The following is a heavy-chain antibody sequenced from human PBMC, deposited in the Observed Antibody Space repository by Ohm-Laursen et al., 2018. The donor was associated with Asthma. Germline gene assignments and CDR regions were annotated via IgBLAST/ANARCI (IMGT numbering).Heavy chain of an antibody. Sequence: SLRLSCAASGFTFSAHYMDWVRQAPGKGLEWVGRIRSKAQSYTTEYAASVKGRFTISRDDPKNSLYLQMNSLQTEDTALYYCARDLLNWDAAFDVWGQGTMVTVSS. CDR3: ARDLLNWDAAFDV. J-gene: IGHJ3*01. D-gene: IGHD1-26*01. CDR1: GFTFSAHY. CDR2: IRSKAQSYTT. V-gene: IGHV3-72*01.